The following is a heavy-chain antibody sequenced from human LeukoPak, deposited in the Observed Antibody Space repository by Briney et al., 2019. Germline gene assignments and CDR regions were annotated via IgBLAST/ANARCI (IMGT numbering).Heavy chain of an antibody. CDR2: IWSDATNQ. D-gene: IGHD4-11*01. J-gene: IGHJ5*02. CDR3: AKDAQRGFDYRNSLEH. V-gene: IGHV3-33*06. CDR1: GFTFSSYW. Sequence: GGSLRSSCAASGFTFSSYWMSWVRQAPGKGLEWVAVIWSDATNQYYADSVKGRFTISRDNFRRTVSLEMNSLGAEDTAVYYCAKDAQRGFDYRNSLEHWGQGSLVLVSS.